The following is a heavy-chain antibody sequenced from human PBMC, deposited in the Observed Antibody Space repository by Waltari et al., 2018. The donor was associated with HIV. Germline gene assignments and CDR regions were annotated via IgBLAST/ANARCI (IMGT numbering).Heavy chain of an antibody. CDR1: GYTFTSYD. D-gene: IGHD4-17*01. CDR3: ARSYDYGGNPIYYGMDV. CDR2: MNPNMGNT. Sequence: QVQLVQSGAEVKKPGASVKVSCKASGYTFTSYDINWVRQATGQGLGWMGWMNPNMGNTGYAQKFQGRVTMTRNTSISTAYMELSSLRSEDTAVYYCARSYDYGGNPIYYGMDVWGQGTTVTVSS. J-gene: IGHJ6*02. V-gene: IGHV1-8*01.